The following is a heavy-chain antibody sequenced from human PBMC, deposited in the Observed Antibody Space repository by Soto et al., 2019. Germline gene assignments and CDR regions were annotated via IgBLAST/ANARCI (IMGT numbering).Heavy chain of an antibody. CDR3: ARDLRIAAAGTRGGFDY. CDR2: TYYRSKWYN. J-gene: IGHJ4*02. V-gene: IGHV6-1*01. Sequence: SPTLSLTCAISGDSVSSNSAAWHWIRQSPSRGLEWLGRTYYRSKWYNDYAVSVKSRITINPDTSKNQFSLQLNSVTPEDTAVYYCARDLRIAAAGTRGGFDYWGQGTLVTVSS. CDR1: GDSVSSNSAA. D-gene: IGHD6-13*01.